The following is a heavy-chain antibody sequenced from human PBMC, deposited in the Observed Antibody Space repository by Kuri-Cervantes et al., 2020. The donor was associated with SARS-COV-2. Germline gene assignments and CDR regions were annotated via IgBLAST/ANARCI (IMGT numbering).Heavy chain of an antibody. CDR2: ISGSGGST. V-gene: IGHV3-23*01. Sequence: GGSLRLSCAASGFTFSSYAMSWVRQAPGKGLEWVSAISGSGGSTYYADSVKGRFTISRDNSKNTLYLQMNSLRAEDTAVYYCARDPEYCSSTSCYIAHGDYWGQGTLVTVSS. D-gene: IGHD2-2*02. J-gene: IGHJ4*02. CDR1: GFTFSSYA. CDR3: ARDPEYCSSTSCYIAHGDY.